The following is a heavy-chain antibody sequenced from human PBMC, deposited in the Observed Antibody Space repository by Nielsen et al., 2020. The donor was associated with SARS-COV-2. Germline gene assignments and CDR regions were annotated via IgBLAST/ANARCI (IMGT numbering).Heavy chain of an antibody. J-gene: IGHJ4*02. D-gene: IGHD6-13*01. CDR2: ISSSGSYT. V-gene: IGHV3-11*05. CDR3: AREYSSSWSPFDY. Sequence: GESLKISCAASGFTFSDYYMSWIRQAPGKGLEWVSYISSSGSYTNYADSVKGRFTISRDNAKNSQYLQMNSLRAEDTAVYYCAREYSSSWSPFDYWGQGTLVTVPS. CDR1: GFTFSDYY.